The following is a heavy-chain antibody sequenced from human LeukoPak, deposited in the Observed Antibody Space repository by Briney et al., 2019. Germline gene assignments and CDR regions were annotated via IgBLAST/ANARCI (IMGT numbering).Heavy chain of an antibody. CDR2: ISAYNGNT. J-gene: IGHJ3*02. CDR1: GYTFTSYG. Sequence: GASVKVSCKASGYTFTSYGISWVRQAPGQGLEWMGWISAYNGNTNYAQKLQGRVTMTTDTSTSTAYMELRSLRSDDTAVYYCARDTIVGATRGAFDIWGQGTMVTVSS. V-gene: IGHV1-18*01. D-gene: IGHD1-26*01. CDR3: ARDTIVGATRGAFDI.